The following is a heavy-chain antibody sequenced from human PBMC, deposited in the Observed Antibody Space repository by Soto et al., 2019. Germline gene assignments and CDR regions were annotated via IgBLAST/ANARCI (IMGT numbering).Heavy chain of an antibody. Sequence: EVQLLESGGGLAQPGGSLRLSCAASGFIFSSYDMAWVRQAPGKGLEWVSTVSSSADATQYADSVKGRFTISRDNSKNTLYLEMNNLGDEDTATYYCAKSYFFSWYDSWGQGTLVTVSS. D-gene: IGHD3-10*01. CDR2: VSSSADAT. J-gene: IGHJ5*01. CDR1: GFIFSSYD. V-gene: IGHV3-23*01. CDR3: AKSYFFSWYDS.